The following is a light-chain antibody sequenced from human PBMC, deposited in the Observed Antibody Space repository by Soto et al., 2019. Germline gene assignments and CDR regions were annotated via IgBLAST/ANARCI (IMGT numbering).Light chain of an antibody. CDR2: GAS. CDR1: QSVTNSY. Sequence: IVMTQSTVTPSLSPGERATLSCQASQSVTNSYLAWYQQKPGQAPRLLIFGASTRAAGIPARFSGSGSGTEFTLTISSLQSEDFAVYYCQQYSNWPLTFGGGTKVDIK. V-gene: IGKV3-15*01. CDR3: QQYSNWPLT. J-gene: IGKJ4*01.